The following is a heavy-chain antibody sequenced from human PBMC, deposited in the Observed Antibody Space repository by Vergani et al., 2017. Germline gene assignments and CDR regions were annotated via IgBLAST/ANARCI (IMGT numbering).Heavy chain of an antibody. D-gene: IGHD1-1*01. CDR3: AKESGTIFADFDY. CDR1: GFIFRSSG. Sequence: QVQLVESGGGVVQPGGSLRLSCAASGFIFRSSGMHWVRQAPGKGLEWVAFIRFDGSGKYYADSVKGRFTISRDNSKNTQNLQMNSLRAEDTGVYYCAKESGTIFADFDYWGQGTLVTVSS. J-gene: IGHJ4*02. CDR2: IRFDGSGK. V-gene: IGHV3-30*02.